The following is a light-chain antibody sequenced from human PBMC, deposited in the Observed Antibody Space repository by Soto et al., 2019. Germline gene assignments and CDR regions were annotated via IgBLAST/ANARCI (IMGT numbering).Light chain of an antibody. Sequence: EIVLTQSPGTLSLSPGERATLSCRASQSVRSNYLAWYQQKPGQAPRLLIYNSSTRATGIPARFSGSGSGTDFTLTISRLEPEDFALYYCQQDRDLPHTFGQGTQVEIK. CDR3: QQDRDLPHT. J-gene: IGKJ1*01. CDR1: QSVRSNY. V-gene: IGKV3-20*01. CDR2: NSS.